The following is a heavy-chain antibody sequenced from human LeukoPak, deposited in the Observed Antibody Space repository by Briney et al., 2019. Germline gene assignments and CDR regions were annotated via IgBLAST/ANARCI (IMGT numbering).Heavy chain of an antibody. J-gene: IGHJ4*02. Sequence: GGSLRLSCTASGFTFGDYGMSWFRQAPGKGLEWVGFISSKAYGGTTEYAASVRGRFTISRNDSKNIAYLQMNSLKTEDTAAYYCARDAHFSFGYWGQGTLVTVSS. V-gene: IGHV3-49*03. CDR2: ISSKAYGGTT. CDR3: ARDAHFSFGY. CDR1: GFTFGDYG. D-gene: IGHD2/OR15-2a*01.